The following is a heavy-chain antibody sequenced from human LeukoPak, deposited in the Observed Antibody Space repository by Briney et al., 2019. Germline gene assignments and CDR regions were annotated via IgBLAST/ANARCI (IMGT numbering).Heavy chain of an antibody. Sequence: PGRSLRLSCAASGFTFSSYAMHWVRQAPGKGLEWVAVISYDGSNKYYADSVKGRFTISRDNSKNTLYPQMNSLRAEDTAVYYCAIAAAVNREYFQHWGQGTLVTVSS. V-gene: IGHV3-30-3*01. D-gene: IGHD6-13*01. CDR3: AIAAAVNREYFQH. CDR1: GFTFSSYA. J-gene: IGHJ1*01. CDR2: ISYDGSNK.